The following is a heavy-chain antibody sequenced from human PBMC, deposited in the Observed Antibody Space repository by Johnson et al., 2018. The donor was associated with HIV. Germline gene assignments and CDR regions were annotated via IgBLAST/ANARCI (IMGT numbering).Heavy chain of an antibody. Sequence: GLEWVAVIWSDGSNKNYADSVKGRFTVSRDNSKNTVYLQMNSLRAEDTAVYYCARDRNCGGDCDAFDIWGQGTMVTVSS. CDR3: ARDRNCGGDCDAFDI. V-gene: IGHV3-33*01. CDR2: IWSDGSNK. J-gene: IGHJ3*02. D-gene: IGHD2-21*02.